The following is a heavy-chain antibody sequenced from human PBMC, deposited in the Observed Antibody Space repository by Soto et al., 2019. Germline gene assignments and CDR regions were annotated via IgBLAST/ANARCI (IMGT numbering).Heavy chain of an antibody. CDR1: GFTFSSYA. J-gene: IGHJ3*02. V-gene: IGHV3-23*01. D-gene: IGHD2-2*01. CDR2: IRGSGDRT. Sequence: EVQLLESGGGLGQPGGSLILSCEASGFTFSSYAMSWVRQAPGKGLEWVSAIRGSGDRTYYADSVRGRFTISRDNSKKTLNLQMVGLRVEDSAVYFCAKPKYSSSWDDAFDIWGQGTRFIVS. CDR3: AKPKYSSSWDDAFDI.